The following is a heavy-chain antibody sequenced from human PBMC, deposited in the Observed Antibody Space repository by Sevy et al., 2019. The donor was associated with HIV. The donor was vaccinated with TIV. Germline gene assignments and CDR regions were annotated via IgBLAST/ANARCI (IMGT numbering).Heavy chain of an antibody. V-gene: IGHV3-21*01. CDR2: ISSSSSYI. CDR3: ARENRFLWIGELLSQTYYYYGMDV. CDR1: GFTFSSYS. D-gene: IGHD3-10*01. Sequence: GESLKISCAASGFTFSSYSMNWVRQAPGKGLEWVSSISSSSSYIYYADSVKGRFTISRDNAKNSLYLQMNSLRAEDTAVYYCARENRFLWIGELLSQTYYYYGMDVWGQGTTVTVSS. J-gene: IGHJ6*02.